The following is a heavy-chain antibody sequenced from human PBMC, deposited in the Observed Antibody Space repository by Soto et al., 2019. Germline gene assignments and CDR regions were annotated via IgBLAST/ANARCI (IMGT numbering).Heavy chain of an antibody. CDR3: ARGNTSIQGDLSHYNGLDV. V-gene: IGHV3-48*03. D-gene: IGHD3-10*01. CDR2: ITSSTRTT. Sequence: DEQLVESGGGLLQSGGSLRLSCEASGFTLKSYELNWVRQAPGKGLEWISYITSSTRTTYYADSVKGRFTISRDNSRKSVYLQMNSLRVEDTAIYYCARGNTSIQGDLSHYNGLDVWGQGTTVTVSS. CDR1: GFTLKSYE. J-gene: IGHJ6*02.